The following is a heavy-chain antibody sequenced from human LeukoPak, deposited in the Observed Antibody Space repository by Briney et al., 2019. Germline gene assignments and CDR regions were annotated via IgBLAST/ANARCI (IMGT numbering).Heavy chain of an antibody. CDR3: ARDSDYGDYFDH. J-gene: IGHJ4*02. D-gene: IGHD4-17*01. Sequence: GGSLRLSCAASAFTFSAYTMNWIRLAPGKGLEWVSSISSSRTYIYYADSVKGRFTIPRDNAKNSLYLQMNNLRAEDTALYFCARDSDYGDYFDHWGQGTLVTVSS. CDR1: AFTFSAYT. CDR2: ISSSRTYI. V-gene: IGHV3-21*06.